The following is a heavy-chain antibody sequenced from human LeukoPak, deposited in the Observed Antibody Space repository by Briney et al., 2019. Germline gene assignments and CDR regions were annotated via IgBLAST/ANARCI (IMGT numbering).Heavy chain of an antibody. J-gene: IGHJ4*02. CDR2: ISSSSSTI. CDR1: GFTFSSYS. CDR3: AKGIVGATKFDY. D-gene: IGHD1-26*01. V-gene: IGHV3-48*02. Sequence: GGSLRLSCAASGFTFSSYSMNWVRQAPGKGLEWVSYISSSSSTIYYADSVKGRFTISRDNSKNTVYLQMNSLRDEDTAVYYCAKGIVGATKFDYWGQGTLVTVSS.